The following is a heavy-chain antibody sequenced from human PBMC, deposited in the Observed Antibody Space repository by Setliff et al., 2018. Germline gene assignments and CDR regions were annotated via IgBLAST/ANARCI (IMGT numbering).Heavy chain of an antibody. D-gene: IGHD3-10*01. J-gene: IGHJ4*02. CDR3: RVWIGVLSRDF. CDR1: GFTFYNYA. CDR2: IRYDGSSK. V-gene: IGHV3-30*02. Sequence: GGSLRLSCAASGFTFYNYAMHWVRQAPGKGLEWVAVIRYDGSSKYYGDSVKGRFTISRDNSKNTLYLQMNSLRAEDTAVYYCRVWIGVLSRDFWGGETLVTVSS.